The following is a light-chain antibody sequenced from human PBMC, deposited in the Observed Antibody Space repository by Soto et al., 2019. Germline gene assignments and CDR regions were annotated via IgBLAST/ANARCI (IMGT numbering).Light chain of an antibody. CDR1: QSVLSN. Sequence: EIMLTQSPATLSLSPGERATLSCRAGQSVLSNYVAWYQHKPGQAPGLLIFGASTRATGIPARFSGSGSGTEFTLTISSLQSEDFAVYYCQQYNNWPRTFGQGTKVDIK. V-gene: IGKV3-15*01. CDR3: QQYNNWPRT. J-gene: IGKJ1*01. CDR2: GAS.